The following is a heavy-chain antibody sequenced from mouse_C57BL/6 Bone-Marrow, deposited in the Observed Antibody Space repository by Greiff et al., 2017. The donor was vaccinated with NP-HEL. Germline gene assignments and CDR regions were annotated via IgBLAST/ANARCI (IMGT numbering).Heavy chain of an antibody. V-gene: IGHV5-17*01. CDR1: GFTFSDYG. CDR3: AMYAGSDWYLDV. J-gene: IGHJ1*03. D-gene: IGHD1-1*01. CDR2: ISSGSSTI. Sequence: EVMLVESGGGLVKPGGSLKLSCAASGFTFSDYGMHWVRQAPEKGLEWVAYISSGSSTIYYADTVKGRFTISRDNAKNTLFLQMTSVRSEDTSMYYCAMYAGSDWYLDVWDTGTTVTGSS.